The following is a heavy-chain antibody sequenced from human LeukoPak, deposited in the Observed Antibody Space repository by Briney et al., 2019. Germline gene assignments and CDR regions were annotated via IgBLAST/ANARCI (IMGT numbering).Heavy chain of an antibody. Sequence: SETLSLTCAVYGGSFSGYYWSWIRQPPGKGLEWIGEINHSGSTNYNPSLKSRVTISVDTSKNQFSLKLSSVTAADTAVYYCARGVVVVPAATGDWFDHWGQGTLVTVSS. D-gene: IGHD2-2*01. CDR1: GGSFSGYY. J-gene: IGHJ5*02. CDR2: INHSGST. CDR3: ARGVVVVPAATGDWFDH. V-gene: IGHV4-34*01.